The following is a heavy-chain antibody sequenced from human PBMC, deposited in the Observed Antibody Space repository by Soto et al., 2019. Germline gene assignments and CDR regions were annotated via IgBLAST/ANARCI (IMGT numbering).Heavy chain of an antibody. V-gene: IGHV4-39*01. Sequence: SETLSLTCTVSGGSISSSSYYWGWIRQPPGKGLEWIGSIYYSGSTYYNPSLKSRVTISVDTSKNQFSLKLGSVTAAETAVYYCARLGGGSGSYAYFDYWGQGTLVTVSS. CDR2: IYYSGST. J-gene: IGHJ4*02. D-gene: IGHD3-10*01. CDR3: ARLGGGSGSYAYFDY. CDR1: GGSISSSSYY.